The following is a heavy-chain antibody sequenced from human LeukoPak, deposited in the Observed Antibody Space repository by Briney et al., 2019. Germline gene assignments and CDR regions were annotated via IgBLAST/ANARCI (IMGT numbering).Heavy chain of an antibody. D-gene: IGHD2-15*01. Sequence: GGSLRLSCTASGFTFGDYAMSWVRQAPGKGLEWVGFIRSKAYGGTTEYAASVKGRFTISRDDSKSIAYLQMNSLKTEDTAVYYCARLRVGRNWFDPWGQGTLVTVSS. V-gene: IGHV3-49*04. CDR2: IRSKAYGGTT. J-gene: IGHJ5*02. CDR1: GFTFGDYA. CDR3: ARLRVGRNWFDP.